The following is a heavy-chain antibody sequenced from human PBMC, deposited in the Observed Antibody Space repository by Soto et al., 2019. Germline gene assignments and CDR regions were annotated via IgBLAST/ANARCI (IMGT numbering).Heavy chain of an antibody. D-gene: IGHD4-17*01. CDR3: AKDRIRADYGLDWFFDL. Sequence: GGSLRLSCAASGFTFTSYALSWVRQAPGKGLEWVSAVSGSGRDTNYADSVKGRFTVSRDNSKNTLYLQMNSLRPEDTALYYCAKDRIRADYGLDWFFDLWGRGTLVTVSS. CDR1: GFTFTSYA. J-gene: IGHJ2*01. CDR2: VSGSGRDT. V-gene: IGHV3-23*01.